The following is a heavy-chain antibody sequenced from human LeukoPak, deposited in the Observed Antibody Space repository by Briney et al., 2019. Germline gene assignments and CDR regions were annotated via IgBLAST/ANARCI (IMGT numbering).Heavy chain of an antibody. CDR3: ARSDIVVVPAAIYYYYGMDV. V-gene: IGHV3-33*01. CDR1: GFTFSSYG. Sequence: GGSLRLSCATSGFTFSSYGMHWVRQAPGKGLEWVAVIWYDGSNKYYADSVKGRFTISRDNSKNTLYLQMNSLRAEDTAVYYCARSDIVVVPAAIYYYYGMDVWGQGTTVTVSS. CDR2: IWYDGSNK. J-gene: IGHJ6*02. D-gene: IGHD2-2*01.